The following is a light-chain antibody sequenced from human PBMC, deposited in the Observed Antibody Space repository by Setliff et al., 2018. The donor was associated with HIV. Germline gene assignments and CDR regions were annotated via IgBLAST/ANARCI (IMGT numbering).Light chain of an antibody. J-gene: IGLJ3*02. CDR1: NIGSKI. V-gene: IGLV3-21*01. Sequence: SYELTQPPSVSVAPGMTARISCGGDNIGSKIVHWYQQKSGQAPVLVMSYDSDRPSGIPERCSGSNSGITATLTISRVEAEDEADYYCQVWESSSDHGGVFGGGTKVTVL. CDR3: QVWESSSDHGGV. CDR2: YDS.